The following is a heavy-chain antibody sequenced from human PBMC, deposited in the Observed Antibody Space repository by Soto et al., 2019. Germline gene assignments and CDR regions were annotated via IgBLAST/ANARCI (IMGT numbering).Heavy chain of an antibody. CDR2: IIPIFGTV. Sequence: QVQLVQSGAEVKKPGSSVKVSCKASGGTFSSYAINWVRQAPGQGLEWMGGIIPIFGTVNYAQKFQGRVTITADESTSTAYMELSSLRSEDTAVYYCARHDCISSSCYYYYYYGMDVWGQGTTVIVSS. CDR1: GGTFSSYA. CDR3: ARHDCISSSCYYYYYYGMDV. D-gene: IGHD2-2*01. J-gene: IGHJ6*02. V-gene: IGHV1-69*12.